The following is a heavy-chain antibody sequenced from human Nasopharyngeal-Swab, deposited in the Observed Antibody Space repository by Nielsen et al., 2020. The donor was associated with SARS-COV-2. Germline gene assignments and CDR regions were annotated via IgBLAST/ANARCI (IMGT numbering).Heavy chain of an antibody. D-gene: IGHD2-2*01. V-gene: IGHV1-2*04. Sequence: ASVKVFCKASGYTFTGYYMHWVRQAPGQGLEWMGWINPNSGGTNYAQKFQGWVTMTRDTSISTAYMELSRLRSDDTAVYYCARCGVVPAAMPYYYGMDVWGQGTTVTVSS. CDR3: ARCGVVPAAMPYYYGMDV. CDR2: INPNSGGT. J-gene: IGHJ6*02. CDR1: GYTFTGYY.